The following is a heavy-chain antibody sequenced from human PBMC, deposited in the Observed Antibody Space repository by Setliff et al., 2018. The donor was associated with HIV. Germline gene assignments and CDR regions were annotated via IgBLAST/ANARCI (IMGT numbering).Heavy chain of an antibody. CDR2: VNAGNGNT. D-gene: IGHD3-10*01. V-gene: IGHV1-3*01. J-gene: IGHJ6*03. CDR1: GYTFTSYV. CDR3: AREGKFRYYYYMDV. Sequence: GASVKVSCKASGYTFTSYVMHWVRQAPGQRLEWMGWVNAGNGNTKYSQKFQGRVTFTRDTSASTAYMALSSLRSEETAVYYCAREGKFRYYYYMDVWGKGTTVTVSS.